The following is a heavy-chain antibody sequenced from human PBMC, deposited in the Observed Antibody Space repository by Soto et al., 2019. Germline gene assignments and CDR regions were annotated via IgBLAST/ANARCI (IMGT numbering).Heavy chain of an antibody. D-gene: IGHD4-17*01. Sequence: ASVKVSCKASGYTFTSYYMHWVRQAPGQGLEWMGIINPSGGSTSYAQKFQGRVTMTRDTSTSTVYMELSSLGSEDTAVYYCARFYGDYAYDYWGQGTLVTVSS. J-gene: IGHJ4*02. CDR1: GYTFTSYY. CDR3: ARFYGDYAYDY. V-gene: IGHV1-46*03. CDR2: INPSGGST.